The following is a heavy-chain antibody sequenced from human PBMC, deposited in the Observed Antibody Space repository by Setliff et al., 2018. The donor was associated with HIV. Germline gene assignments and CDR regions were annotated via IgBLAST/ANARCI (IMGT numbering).Heavy chain of an antibody. CDR1: GYTFTNHW. J-gene: IGHJ4*02. CDR2: IYPGDSDV. D-gene: IGHD2-15*01. V-gene: IGHV5-51*01. Sequence: GESLKISCQASGYTFTNHWIGWVRQMPGEGLEWMAIIYPGDSDVRYNPSFQGQVTVSVDKSINTAYLQWSSLKASDTATYYCAREHRLCSGERCVLPDYWGQETLVTVSS. CDR3: AREHRLCSGERCVLPDY.